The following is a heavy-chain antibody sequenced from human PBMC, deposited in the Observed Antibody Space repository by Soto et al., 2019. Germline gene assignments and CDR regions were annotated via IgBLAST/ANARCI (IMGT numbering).Heavy chain of an antibody. CDR3: ARATAFASGALSALDY. D-gene: IGHD3-10*01. V-gene: IGHV1-18*01. CDR2: ISAYNGNT. Sequence: ASVKVSCKASGYTLTSYGISWVRQAPGQGLEWMGWISAYNGNTNYAQKLQGRVTMTTDTSTSTAYMELRSLRSDDTAVYYCARATAFASGALSALDYWGEGTLVTVSS. CDR1: GYTLTSYG. J-gene: IGHJ4*02.